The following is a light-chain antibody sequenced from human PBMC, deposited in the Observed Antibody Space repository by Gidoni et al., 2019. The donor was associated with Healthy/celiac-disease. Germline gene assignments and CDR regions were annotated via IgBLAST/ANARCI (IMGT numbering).Light chain of an antibody. J-gene: IGKJ4*01. Sequence: DIQMTQSPSSLSASVGDRVTITCRASQGISNYLAWYQQKPGTVPQLLIYAASTLQSGVPSRFSGSGSGTAFTLTIISLQPEAVATYYCQKYNSAPLTFGGGTKVEIK. V-gene: IGKV1-27*01. CDR2: AAS. CDR1: QGISNY. CDR3: QKYNSAPLT.